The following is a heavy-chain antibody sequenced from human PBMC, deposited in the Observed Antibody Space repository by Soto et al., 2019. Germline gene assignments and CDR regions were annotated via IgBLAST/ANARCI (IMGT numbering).Heavy chain of an antibody. V-gene: IGHV1-2*02. CDR3: ARGGTFAYDTSGYSVY. D-gene: IGHD3-22*01. CDR2: INPKSGGT. Sequence: ASVKVSCKTSGYTFSAYYMHWVRQAPGQGLEWMGWINPKSGGTLYAQKFQGRVTMTRDTSISTAYMELSRLRSDDTAVYYCARGGTFAYDTSGYSVYWGQGALVTVSS. CDR1: GYTFSAYY. J-gene: IGHJ4*02.